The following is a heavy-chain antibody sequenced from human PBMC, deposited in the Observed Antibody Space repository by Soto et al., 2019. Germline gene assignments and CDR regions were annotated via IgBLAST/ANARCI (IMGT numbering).Heavy chain of an antibody. Sequence: QLQLQESGPGLVKPSETLSLTCTVSGGSISSSSYYWGWIRQPPGKGLEWIGSIYYSGSTYYNPSLKSRVTISVDTSKNQFSLKLSSVTAVDTAVYYCARGWLVPSDAFDIWGQGTMVTVSS. CDR1: GGSISSSSYY. J-gene: IGHJ3*02. CDR2: IYYSGST. CDR3: ARGWLVPSDAFDI. V-gene: IGHV4-39*01. D-gene: IGHD6-19*01.